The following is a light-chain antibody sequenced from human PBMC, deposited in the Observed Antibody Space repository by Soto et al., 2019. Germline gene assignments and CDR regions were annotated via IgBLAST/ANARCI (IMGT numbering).Light chain of an antibody. CDR3: AAWDDSLSGYV. CDR2: EVS. Sequence: QSALTQPASVSGSPGQSITISCTGTSSDVGGYNYVSWYQQHPGKAPKLMIYEVSKRPSGVSNRFSGSKSGNTASLTISGLQAEDEADYYCAAWDDSLSGYVFGTGTKLTVL. CDR1: SSDVGGYNY. J-gene: IGLJ1*01. V-gene: IGLV2-14*01.